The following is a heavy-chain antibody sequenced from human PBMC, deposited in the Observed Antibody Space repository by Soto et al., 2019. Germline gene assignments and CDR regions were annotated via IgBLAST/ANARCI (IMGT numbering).Heavy chain of an antibody. CDR2: IFWDGDK. Sequence: QITLKESGPTLVKPTQTLTLTCTLSGFSFSTSGMAVGWIRQPPGKAPECLALIFWDGDKRYSPSLKTRLTLTKDTSENQVVLTMTNMDPVDSGTYYCAFRRNLVPTGAAFDIWGRGTEVTVSS. J-gene: IGHJ3*02. CDR1: GFSFSTSGMA. CDR3: AFRRNLVPTGAAFDI. D-gene: IGHD2-15*01. V-gene: IGHV2-5*02.